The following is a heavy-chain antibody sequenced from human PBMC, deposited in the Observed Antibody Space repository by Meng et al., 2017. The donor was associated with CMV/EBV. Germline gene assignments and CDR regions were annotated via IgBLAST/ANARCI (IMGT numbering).Heavy chain of an antibody. V-gene: IGHV1-18*01. CDR3: ARGPLYNYGWSSNIFDFQH. D-gene: IGHD5-18*01. J-gene: IGHJ1*01. CDR2: ISAYNGNT. CDR1: GYTFTSYG. Sequence: ASVKVSCKASGYTFTSYGISWVRQAPGQGLEWMGWISAYNGNTNYAQKLQGRVTMTTDTSTSTAYMELRSLRSDDTAVYYCARGPLYNYGWSSNIFDFQHWGQGTLVTSPQ.